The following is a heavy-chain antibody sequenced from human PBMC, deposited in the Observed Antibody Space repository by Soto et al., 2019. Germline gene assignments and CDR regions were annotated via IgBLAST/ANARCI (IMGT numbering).Heavy chain of an antibody. J-gene: IGHJ5*02. Sequence: ASVKVSCKASGYTFTSYGISWVRQAPGQGPEWMGWISAYNGNTNYAQKLQGRVTMTTDTSTSTAYMELRSLRSDDTAVYYCARDREDILTGYDHAYNWFDPWGQGTLVTVSS. CDR1: GYTFTSYG. V-gene: IGHV1-18*01. D-gene: IGHD3-9*01. CDR2: ISAYNGNT. CDR3: ARDREDILTGYDHAYNWFDP.